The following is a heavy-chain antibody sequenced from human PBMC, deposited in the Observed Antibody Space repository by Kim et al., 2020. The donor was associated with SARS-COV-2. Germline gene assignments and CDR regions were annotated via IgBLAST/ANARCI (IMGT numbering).Heavy chain of an antibody. J-gene: IGHJ4*02. V-gene: IGHV5-10-1*01. CDR2: FDT. CDR3: ARQDGATADY. D-gene: IGHD1-26*01. Sequence: FDTNFSPSFQGHVSISADKSVSTAYLHWSSLKASDTAIYYCARQDGATADYWGQGTLVTVSS.